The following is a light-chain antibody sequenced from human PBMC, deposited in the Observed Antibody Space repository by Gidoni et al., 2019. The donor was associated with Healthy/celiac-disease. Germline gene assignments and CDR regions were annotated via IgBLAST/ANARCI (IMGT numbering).Light chain of an antibody. V-gene: IGKV1-9*01. CDR3: QQLNSYPSFL. CDR1: QGISSY. CDR2: AAS. J-gene: IGKJ3*01. Sequence: DIQLTQSPSFLSASVGDRVTITCRASQGISSYLAWYQQKPGKAPKLLIYAASTLQSGVPSRFSGSGSGTEFTLTISSLQPEDFATYYCQQLNSYPSFLFXPXTKVDIK.